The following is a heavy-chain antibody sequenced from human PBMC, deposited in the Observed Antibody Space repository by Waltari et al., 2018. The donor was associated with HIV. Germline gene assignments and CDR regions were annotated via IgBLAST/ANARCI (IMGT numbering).Heavy chain of an antibody. D-gene: IGHD3-22*01. V-gene: IGHV1-18*01. CDR3: ASSSLLTDYSDSSGYYFVD. Sequence: QVQLVQSGAEMKKPGASVKVSCKASGYSFTRYGFSWVRQAPGQGLEWMGWISADKGNTDSGQKFQGRLTMDTDTSTSTAYMELRSLRSDDAAVYYWASSSLLTDYSDSSGYYFVDWGQGTLVTVSS. CDR2: ISADKGNT. CDR1: GYSFTRYG. J-gene: IGHJ1*01.